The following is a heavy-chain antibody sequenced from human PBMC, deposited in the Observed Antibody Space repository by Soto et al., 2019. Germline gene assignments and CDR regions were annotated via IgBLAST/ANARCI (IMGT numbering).Heavy chain of an antibody. V-gene: IGHV3-66*01. D-gene: IGHD1-26*01. CDR1: GFTVSSHY. CDR3: ARGATTGDFDY. Sequence: GGSLRLSCAASGFTVSSHYMSWVRQAPGKGLEWVSVIYSGGSTYYADSVKGRFTISRDNSKNTLYLQMNSLRADDTAVYYCARGATTGDFDYWGRGTLVTVSS. CDR2: IYSGGST. J-gene: IGHJ4*02.